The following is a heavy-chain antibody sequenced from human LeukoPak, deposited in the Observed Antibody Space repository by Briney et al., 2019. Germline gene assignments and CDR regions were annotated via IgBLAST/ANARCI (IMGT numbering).Heavy chain of an antibody. J-gene: IGHJ5*02. D-gene: IGHD3-10*01. CDR3: ARILRDTMVRGLIYNWFDP. Sequence: SETLSLTCTVSGGSISSYYWSWIRQPPGKGLGWIGYIYYSGSTNYNPSLKSRVTISVDTSKNQFSLKLSSVTAADTAVYYCARILRDTMVRGLIYNWFDPWGQGTLVTVSS. V-gene: IGHV4-59*01. CDR2: IYYSGST. CDR1: GGSISSYY.